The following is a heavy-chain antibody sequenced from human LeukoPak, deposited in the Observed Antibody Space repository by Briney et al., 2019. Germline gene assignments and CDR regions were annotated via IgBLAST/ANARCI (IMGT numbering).Heavy chain of an antibody. Sequence: PSETLSLTCTVSGGSISSYYWSSIRQPPGKGLEWIGYIYYSGSTNYNPSLKSRVTISVDTSKNQFSLKLSSVTAADTAVYYCARGVRGVTPPRYYYYYGMDVWGQGTTVTVSS. V-gene: IGHV4-59*01. CDR1: GGSISSYY. J-gene: IGHJ6*02. CDR2: IYYSGST. D-gene: IGHD3-10*01. CDR3: ARGVRGVTPPRYYYYYGMDV.